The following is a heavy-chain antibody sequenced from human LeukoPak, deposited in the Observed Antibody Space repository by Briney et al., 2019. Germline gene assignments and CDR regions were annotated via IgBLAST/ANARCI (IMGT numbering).Heavy chain of an antibody. CDR1: GGSISSYY. CDR2: IYYSGST. Sequence: SETLSLTCTVSGGSISSYYWSWIRQPPGKGLEWIGYIYYSGSTNYNPSLKSRVTISVDTSKNQFSLKMESVTAADTAIYYCARDIPSGYHDHWGPGTLVTVSS. V-gene: IGHV4-59*12. CDR3: ARDIPSGYHDH. D-gene: IGHD3-3*01. J-gene: IGHJ5*02.